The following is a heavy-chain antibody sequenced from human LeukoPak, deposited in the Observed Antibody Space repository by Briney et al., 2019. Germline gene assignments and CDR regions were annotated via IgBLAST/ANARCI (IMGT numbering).Heavy chain of an antibody. CDR2: MNPNSGNT. V-gene: IGHV1-8*01. Sequence: GASVKVSCKASGYTFTSYDINWVRQATGQGLEWMGWMNPNSGNTGYAQKFQGRVTMTRNTSISTAYMELSSLRSEDMAVYYCARGRGMKADLWFGELYPWGQGTLVTVSS. CDR3: ARGRGMKADLWFGELYP. J-gene: IGHJ5*02. CDR1: GYTFTSYD. D-gene: IGHD3-10*01.